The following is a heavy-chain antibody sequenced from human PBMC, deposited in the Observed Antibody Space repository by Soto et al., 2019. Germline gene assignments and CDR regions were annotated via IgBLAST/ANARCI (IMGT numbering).Heavy chain of an antibody. CDR2: IYYSGST. CDR3: ARVGCYDGSGYNAFGV. CDR1: GGSISSGGYY. D-gene: IGHD3-22*01. Sequence: SETLSLTCTVSGGSISSGGYYWSWIRQHPGKGLELIGYIYYSGSTYYNPSLKSRVTISVDTSKNQFSLKLSSVTAADTAVYYCARVGCYDGSGYNAFGVWGQGTLVTVS. V-gene: IGHV4-31*03. J-gene: IGHJ3*01.